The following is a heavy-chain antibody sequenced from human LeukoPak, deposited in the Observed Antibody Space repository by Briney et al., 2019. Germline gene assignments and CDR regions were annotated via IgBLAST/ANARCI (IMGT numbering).Heavy chain of an antibody. CDR1: GFSFSTNW. D-gene: IGHD6-13*01. CDR2: INAEGDTT. CDR3: ASPGFSSNWYYFNY. V-gene: IGHV3-74*01. J-gene: IGHJ4*02. Sequence: PGGSLRLSCAASGFSFSTNWMHWVRQAPGKGLVWVSRINAEGDTTSYADSVKSRFTISRDNAKNTLFLQMNSLRVEDTAVYYCASPGFSSNWYYFNYWGQGSLVTVSS.